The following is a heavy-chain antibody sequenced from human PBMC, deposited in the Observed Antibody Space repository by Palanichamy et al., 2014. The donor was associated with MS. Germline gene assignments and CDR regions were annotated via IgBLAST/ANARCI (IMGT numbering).Heavy chain of an antibody. CDR3: ARGLIAVAGPIDY. J-gene: IGHJ4*02. D-gene: IGHD6-19*01. V-gene: IGHV3-7*01. CDR2: IKEDGNKG. CDR1: GFTFSSYW. Sequence: EVQLVESGGGLVQRGGSLRLSCVASGFTFSSYWMSWVRQAPGKGLEWVASIKEDGNKGNYVDSVKGRFTISRDNAKNSLYLQMNSLRAEDTAIYYCARGLIAVAGPIDYWGQGTLVTVSS.